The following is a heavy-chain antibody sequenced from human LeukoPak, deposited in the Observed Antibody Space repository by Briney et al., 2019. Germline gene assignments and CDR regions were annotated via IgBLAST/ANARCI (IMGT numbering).Heavy chain of an antibody. J-gene: IGHJ4*02. CDR2: ISWNSGSI. Sequence: GGSLRLSCAASGFTFSSYAMHWVRQAPGKGLEWVSGISWNSGSIGYADSVKGRFTISRDNAKNSLYLQMNSLRAEDTALYYCAGALAARLGIGYWGQGTLVTVSS. CDR1: GFTFSSYA. CDR3: AGALAARLGIGY. V-gene: IGHV3-9*01. D-gene: IGHD6-6*01.